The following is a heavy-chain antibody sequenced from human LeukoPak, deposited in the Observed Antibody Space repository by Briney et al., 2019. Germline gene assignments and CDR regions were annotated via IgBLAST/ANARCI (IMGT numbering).Heavy chain of an antibody. V-gene: IGHV4-59*10. CDR2: IYTSGST. CDR3: ASASSRHHSTDY. Sequence: PSETLSLTCAVYGGSFSSYYWSWIRQPAGKGLEWIGRIYTSGSTNYNPSLKSRVTMSVDTSKNQFSLKLSSVTAADTAVYYCASASSRHHSTDYWGQGTLVTVSS. D-gene: IGHD6-13*01. J-gene: IGHJ4*02. CDR1: GGSFSSYY.